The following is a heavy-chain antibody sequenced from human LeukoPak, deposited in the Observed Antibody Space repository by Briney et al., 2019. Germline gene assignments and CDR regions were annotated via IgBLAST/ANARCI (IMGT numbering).Heavy chain of an antibody. D-gene: IGHD2-2*03. V-gene: IGHV5-51*01. CDR2: IYPDESNI. J-gene: IGHJ4*02. Sequence: GESLKISCKGSGYSFATYWIAWVRQMPGKGLEWMGIIYPDESNIRYSPSFQGQVTISADKSISTAYLQWSSLKASDTAIYYCARPPSRGYSSSFEYWGQGTLVTVSS. CDR3: ARPPSRGYSSSFEY. CDR1: GYSFATYW.